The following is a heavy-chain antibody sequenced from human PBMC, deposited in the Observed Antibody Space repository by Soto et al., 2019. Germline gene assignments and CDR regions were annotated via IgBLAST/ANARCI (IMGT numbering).Heavy chain of an antibody. CDR1: AFTLSKFA. V-gene: IGHV3-30-3*01. Sequence: QVQLMESGGGVVQPGRSLRLSCAASAFTLSKFAMHWVRQAPGKGLEWVAVTSKDGINTYYADSVKGRFTISRDNSKSTIYLQMNSLRTEDTALYYCARGNMDVWGQGTTVTVSS. J-gene: IGHJ6*02. CDR2: TSKDGINT. D-gene: IGHD1-1*01. CDR3: ARGNMDV.